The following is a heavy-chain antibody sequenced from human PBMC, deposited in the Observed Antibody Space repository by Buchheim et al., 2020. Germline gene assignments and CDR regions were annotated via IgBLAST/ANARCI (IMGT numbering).Heavy chain of an antibody. CDR1: GFSFSSYG. D-gene: IGHD3-10*01. CDR3: ARDYYGSGTYYHEIWFDP. Sequence: QVQLVESGGGVVQPGRSLRLSCAASGFSFSSYGMHWVRQAPGKGLEWVAVIWFDENNKYYADYVKGRFTISRDNSTNTLYLQMNSLRAEDTAVYYCARDYYGSGTYYHEIWFDPWGQGTL. J-gene: IGHJ5*02. V-gene: IGHV3-33*01. CDR2: IWFDENNK.